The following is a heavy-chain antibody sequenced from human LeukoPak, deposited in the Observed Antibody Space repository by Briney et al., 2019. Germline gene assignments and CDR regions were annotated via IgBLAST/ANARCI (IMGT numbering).Heavy chain of an antibody. CDR2: ISYDGSST. CDR3: ARDRVRYSSGWYFGY. Sequence: GGSLRLSCADSGFTFSTYAMHWVRQAPGKGLECVAVISYDGSSTYYADSVRGRFTISRDNSKNTLYLQMNSLRAEDTAVYYCARDRVRYSSGWYFGYWGQGILVTVSS. CDR1: GFTFSTYA. V-gene: IGHV3-30*01. D-gene: IGHD6-19*01. J-gene: IGHJ4*02.